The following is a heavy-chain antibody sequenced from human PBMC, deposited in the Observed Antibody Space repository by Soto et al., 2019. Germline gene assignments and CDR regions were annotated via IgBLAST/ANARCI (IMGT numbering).Heavy chain of an antibody. D-gene: IGHD3-10*02. V-gene: IGHV3-30*02. J-gene: IGHJ4*02. CDR3: AIVRVADSPLDH. CDR2: MSYDGSAK. Sequence: GGSLRLSCEGSGFIFSNNGMHWVRQAPGKGLEWVAFMSYDGSAKFLADSVKGRFTISRDNSKSTLFLHMSSLRAEDTAMYYCAIVRVADSPLDHWGQGTLVTVSS. CDR1: GFIFSNNG.